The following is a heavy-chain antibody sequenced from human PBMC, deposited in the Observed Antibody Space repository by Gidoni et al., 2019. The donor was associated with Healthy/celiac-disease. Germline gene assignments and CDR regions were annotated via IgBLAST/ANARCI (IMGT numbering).Heavy chain of an antibody. CDR3: ARSGGSYRAADAFDI. V-gene: IGHV3-13*01. J-gene: IGHJ3*02. CDR2: IGTAGDT. D-gene: IGHD1-26*01. CDR1: GFTFSSYD. Sequence: EVQLVESGGGLVQPGGSLRLSCAASGFTFSSYDMHWVRQATGKGLEWVSAIGTAGDTYYPGSVKGRFTISRENAKNSLYLQMNSLRAGDTAVYYCARSGGSYRAADAFDIWGQGTMVTVSS.